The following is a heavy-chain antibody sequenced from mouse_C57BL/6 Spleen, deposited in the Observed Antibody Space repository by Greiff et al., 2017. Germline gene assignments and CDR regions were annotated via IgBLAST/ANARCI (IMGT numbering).Heavy chain of an antibody. V-gene: IGHV1-26*01. CDR1: GYTFTDSY. CDR3: ARGGAYDYDVGYFDV. CDR2: INPNNGGT. D-gene: IGHD2-4*01. Sequence: VQLKQSGPELVKPGASVKISCKASGYTFTDSYMNWVKQSHGKSLEWIGDINPNNGGTSYNQKFKGKATLTVDKASSTAYMELRSLTSEDSAVLYFARGGAYDYDVGYFDVWGTGTTVTVSS. J-gene: IGHJ1*03.